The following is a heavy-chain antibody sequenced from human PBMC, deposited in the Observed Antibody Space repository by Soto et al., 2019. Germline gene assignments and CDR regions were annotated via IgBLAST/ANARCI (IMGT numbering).Heavy chain of an antibody. V-gene: IGHV3-33*01. Sequence: GGSLRLSCAASGFTFSDYGMHWVRQAPGEGLQWVAVIWFDGSNEHYAGSVKGRFTISRDNSKNTLYLQMYSLRAGDTAVYYCARGSLYCSSTSCSYGMDVWGQGTTVTVSS. CDR1: GFTFSDYG. CDR2: IWFDGSNE. J-gene: IGHJ6*02. D-gene: IGHD2-15*01. CDR3: ARGSLYCSSTSCSYGMDV.